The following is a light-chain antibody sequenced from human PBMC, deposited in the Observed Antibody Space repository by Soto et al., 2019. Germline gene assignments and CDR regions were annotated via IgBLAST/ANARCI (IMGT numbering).Light chain of an antibody. J-gene: IGKJ1*01. Sequence: DIQMTQSPSTLSASVGDRVTITCRASQNIDRWLAWYQQKPGTAPNLLIYGASSLESGVPSRFSGSGSGTEFTLTISSLRPDDFATYYCQHYNSYPWTFGQGTKVEIK. CDR1: QNIDRW. CDR2: GAS. V-gene: IGKV1-5*03. CDR3: QHYNSYPWT.